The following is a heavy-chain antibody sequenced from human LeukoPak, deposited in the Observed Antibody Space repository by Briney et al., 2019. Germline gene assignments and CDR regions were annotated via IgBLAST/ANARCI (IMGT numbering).Heavy chain of an antibody. V-gene: IGHV4-59*01. J-gene: IGHJ5*02. Sequence: SETLSLTCTVSGGSISSCYWSWIRQPPGKGLEWIGYIYYSGSTNYNPSLKSRVTISVDTSKNQFSLKLSSVTAADTAVYYCAREIHYYRRWFDPWGQGTLVTVSS. CDR2: IYYSGST. D-gene: IGHD3-22*01. CDR1: GGSISSCY. CDR3: AREIHYYRRWFDP.